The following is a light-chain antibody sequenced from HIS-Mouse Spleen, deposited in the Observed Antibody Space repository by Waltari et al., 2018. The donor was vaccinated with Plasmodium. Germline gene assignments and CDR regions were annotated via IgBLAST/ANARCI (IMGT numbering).Light chain of an antibody. V-gene: IGLV3-10*01. J-gene: IGLJ3*02. Sequence: SYELTQSPSVSVSPGQTARITCPGDAFPKKYAYWYQQKSGQAPVLVIYEDSKRPSGIPERFSGSSSGTMATLTISGAQVEDEADYYCYSTDSSGNHRVFGGGTKLTVL. CDR1: AFPKKY. CDR3: YSTDSSGNHRV. CDR2: EDS.